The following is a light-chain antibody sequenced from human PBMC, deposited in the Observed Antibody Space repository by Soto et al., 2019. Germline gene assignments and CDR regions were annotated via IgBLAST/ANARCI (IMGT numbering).Light chain of an antibody. CDR2: DAS. CDR1: QSVSSY. CDR3: QQRSNWPT. Sequence: EIVLTQSPANLSLSPGERATLSCRASQSVSSYLAWYQQKPGQAPRLLIYDASNRATGIPARFSGSGSGTDFTLTISSLEPEDFAGYYCQQRSNWPTFGPGTKVDIK. V-gene: IGKV3-11*01. J-gene: IGKJ3*01.